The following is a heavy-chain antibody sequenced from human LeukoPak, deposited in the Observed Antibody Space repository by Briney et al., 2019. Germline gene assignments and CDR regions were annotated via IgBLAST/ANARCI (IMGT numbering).Heavy chain of an antibody. CDR2: ITGSGGRT. Sequence: GGSLRLSCAASGFTFSSYAMTWVRQAPAKGLDWVSTITGSGGRTYYADSVEGRFTISRDTSKNTLYLQMNSLRAEDTAIYYCARESPVAATGRSWFDAWGQGTLVTVSS. J-gene: IGHJ5*02. V-gene: IGHV3-23*01. CDR1: GFTFSSYA. D-gene: IGHD6-13*01. CDR3: ARESPVAATGRSWFDA.